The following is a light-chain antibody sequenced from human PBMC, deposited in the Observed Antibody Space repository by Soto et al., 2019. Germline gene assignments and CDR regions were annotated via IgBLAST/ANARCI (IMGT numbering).Light chain of an antibody. CDR2: EVS. J-gene: IGLJ2*01. Sequence: QSALTQPPSVSGSPGQSVTISCTGTSSDVGTYNRVSWYQQPPGTAPRLMIYEVSNRPSGVPDRFSGSKSGNTASLTISGLQAEDEANYYCSSYTSSTTVVIFGGGTKVTVL. CDR3: SSYTSSTTVVI. CDR1: SSDVGTYNR. V-gene: IGLV2-18*02.